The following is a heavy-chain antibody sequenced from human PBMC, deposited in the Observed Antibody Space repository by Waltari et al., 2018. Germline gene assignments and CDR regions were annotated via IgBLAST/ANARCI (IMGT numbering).Heavy chain of an antibody. J-gene: IGHJ4*02. CDR1: GFTGSRNF. V-gene: IGHV3-53*01. D-gene: IGHD6-25*01. Sequence: EVKLVESGGGLIQPGGSLRLSCAGSGFTGSRNFMSWVRQAPGKGLEWVSVIYSGGSTYYADSVKGRFTISRDNSKNTLYLQMNSLRAEDTAVYYCAEGVSAAGPFDYWGQGTLVTVSS. CDR3: AEGVSAAGPFDY. CDR2: IYSGGST.